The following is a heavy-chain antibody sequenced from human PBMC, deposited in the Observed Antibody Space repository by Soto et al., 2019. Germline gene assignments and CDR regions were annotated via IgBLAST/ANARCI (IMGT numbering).Heavy chain of an antibody. CDR2: ISSSSSYI. J-gene: IGHJ2*01. CDR1: GFTFSSYS. CDR3: ARDVGGGWYFDL. D-gene: IGHD2-15*01. V-gene: IGHV3-21*01. Sequence: EVQLVESGGGLVKPGGSLRISCAASGFTFSSYSMNWVRQAPGKGLEWVSSISSSSSYIYYADSVKGRFTISRDNAKNSLYLQMNSLRAEDTAVYYCARDVGGGWYFDLWGRGTLVTVSS.